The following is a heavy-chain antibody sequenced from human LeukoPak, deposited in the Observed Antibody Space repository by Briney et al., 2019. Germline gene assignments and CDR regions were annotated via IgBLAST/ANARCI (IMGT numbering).Heavy chain of an antibody. D-gene: IGHD6-19*01. J-gene: IGHJ5*02. V-gene: IGHV3-23*01. CDR3: AKDIAVAGTINWFDP. Sequence: HAGGSLRLSCAASGFTFSSYAMSWVRQAPGKGLEWVSAISGSGGSTYYADSVKGRFTISRDNSKNTLYLQMNSLRAEDTAVYYCAKDIAVAGTINWFDPWAQGTLVTVSS. CDR2: ISGSGGST. CDR1: GFTFSSYA.